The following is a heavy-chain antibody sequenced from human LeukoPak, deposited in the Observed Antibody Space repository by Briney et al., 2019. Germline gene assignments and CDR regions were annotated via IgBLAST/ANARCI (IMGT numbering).Heavy chain of an antibody. J-gene: IGHJ4*02. V-gene: IGHV3-23*01. Sequence: GGSLRLSCAASGFTFSTYAMSWVRQAPGKGLEWFSAISVSVSTYHADSVKGRFTISRDSSKNTLYLQMNSLKSGNGAGYYCAXXXXXXCSGAYCYPFDYWSQGTLVTVSS. CDR2: ISVSVST. CDR1: GFTFSTYA. D-gene: IGHD2-15*01. CDR3: AXXXXXXCSGAYCYPFDY.